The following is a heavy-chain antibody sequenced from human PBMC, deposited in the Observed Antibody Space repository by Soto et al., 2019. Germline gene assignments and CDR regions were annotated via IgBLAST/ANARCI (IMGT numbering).Heavy chain of an antibody. V-gene: IGHV1-18*04. J-gene: IGHJ5*02. D-gene: IGHD3-9*01. Sequence: GASVKVSCKASGYTFTTFGISWLRQAPGQGLEWMGWISTDNGDTNYAQKFQGRVTMTTDTSTSTAYMELRSLRSDDTAVYYCARDPRRRLVFPHRWFDPWGLGTLVTVSS. CDR1: GYTFTTFG. CDR2: ISTDNGDT. CDR3: ARDPRRRLVFPHRWFDP.